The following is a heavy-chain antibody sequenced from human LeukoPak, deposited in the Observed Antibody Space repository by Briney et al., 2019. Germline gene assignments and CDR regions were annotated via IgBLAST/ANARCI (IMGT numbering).Heavy chain of an antibody. CDR3: ARGPHSGYDYGYYYYYMDV. J-gene: IGHJ6*03. D-gene: IGHD5-12*01. CDR1: GYTFTSYD. CDR2: MNPNSGNT. V-gene: IGHV1-8*01. Sequence: ASVKVSCKAPGYTFTSYDINWVRQAAGQGLEWMGWMNPNSGNTGYAQKFQGRVTMTRNTSISTAYMELSSLRSEDTAGYYCARGPHSGYDYGYYYYYMDVWGKGTTVTVSS.